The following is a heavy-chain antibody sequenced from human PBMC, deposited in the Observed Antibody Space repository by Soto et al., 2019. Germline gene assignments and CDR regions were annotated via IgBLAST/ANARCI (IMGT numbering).Heavy chain of an antibody. J-gene: IGHJ6*02. V-gene: IGHV1-69*13. Sequence: SVKVSCKASGGTCSSYAISWVLQAPGQGLEWMGGIIPIFGTANYAQKFQGRVTITADESTSTAYMELSSLRSEDTAVYYCAYRGPAARPPSYYYYGMDVWGQGTTVTVSS. CDR1: GGTCSSYA. D-gene: IGHD6-6*01. CDR2: IIPIFGTA. CDR3: AYRGPAARPPSYYYYGMDV.